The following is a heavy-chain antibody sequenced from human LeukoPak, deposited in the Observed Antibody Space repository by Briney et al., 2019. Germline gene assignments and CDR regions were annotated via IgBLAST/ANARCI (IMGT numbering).Heavy chain of an antibody. Sequence: PGRSLRLSCAASGFTFSSYAMHWVRQAPGKGLEWEAVISYDGSNKYYADSVKGRFTISRDNSKNTLYLQMNSLRAEDTAVYYCAREVMAAADYYFDYWGQGTLVTVSS. CDR2: ISYDGSNK. CDR1: GFTFSSYA. J-gene: IGHJ4*02. D-gene: IGHD6-13*01. V-gene: IGHV3-30-3*01. CDR3: AREVMAAADYYFDY.